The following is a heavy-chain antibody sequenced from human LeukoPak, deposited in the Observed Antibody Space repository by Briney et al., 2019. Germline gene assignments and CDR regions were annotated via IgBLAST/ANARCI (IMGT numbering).Heavy chain of an antibody. D-gene: IGHD1-26*01. V-gene: IGHV4-34*01. CDR2: INHSGST. CDR3: ARLGRSLVGATTEVDY. CDR1: GGSFSGYY. Sequence: SETLSLTCAVYGGSFSGYYWSWIRQPPGKGLEWIGEINHSGSTNYNPSLKSRVTISVDTSKNQFSLKLSSVTAADTAVYYCARLGRSLVGATTEVDYWGQGTLVTVSS. J-gene: IGHJ4*02.